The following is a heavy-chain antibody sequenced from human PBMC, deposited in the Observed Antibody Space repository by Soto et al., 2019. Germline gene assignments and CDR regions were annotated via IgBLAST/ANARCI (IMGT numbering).Heavy chain of an antibody. D-gene: IGHD3-3*02. CDR1: GYSFTNYW. J-gene: IGHJ4*02. CDR2: IYAGDSET. V-gene: IGHV5-51*01. CDR3: ARAISTSPLIDY. Sequence: EVQLVQSGAEVKKPGESLKISCKGSGYSFTNYWVAWVRRVPRRGLEWMGLIYAGDSETKYSPSFQGQVTISADKSIRTAYLHWTSLRASDTAMYYCARAISTSPLIDYWGQGTLVTVSS.